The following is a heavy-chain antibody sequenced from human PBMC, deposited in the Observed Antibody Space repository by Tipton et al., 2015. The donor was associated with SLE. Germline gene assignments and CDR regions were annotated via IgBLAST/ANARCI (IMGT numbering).Heavy chain of an antibody. CDR2: IYSGGST. Sequence: SLRLSCAASGFTVSSNYMSWVRQAPGKGLEWVSVIYSGGSTYYADSVKGRFTISRHNSKNTLYLQMNSLRAEDTAVYYCARERYSGYDHDAFDIWGQGTMVTVSS. CDR3: ARERYSGYDHDAFDI. CDR1: GFTVSSNY. J-gene: IGHJ3*02. D-gene: IGHD5-12*01. V-gene: IGHV3-53*04.